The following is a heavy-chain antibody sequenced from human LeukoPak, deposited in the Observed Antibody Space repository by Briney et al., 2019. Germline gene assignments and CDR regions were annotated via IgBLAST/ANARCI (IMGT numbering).Heavy chain of an antibody. D-gene: IGHD3/OR15-3a*01. Sequence: SETLSLTCTVSGGSISSYYWSWIRQPPGKGLEWIGYIYYSGSANYNPSLKSRVTISVDTSKNQFSLKLSSVTAADTAVYYCARGLRTGWFDPWGQGTLVTVSS. CDR2: IYYSGSA. CDR1: GGSISSYY. V-gene: IGHV4-59*08. J-gene: IGHJ5*02. CDR3: ARGLRTGWFDP.